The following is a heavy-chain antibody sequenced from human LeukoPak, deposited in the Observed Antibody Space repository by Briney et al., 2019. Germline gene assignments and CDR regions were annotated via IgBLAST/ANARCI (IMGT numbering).Heavy chain of an antibody. Sequence: ASVKVSCKASGYTFTSYGISWVRQAPGQGLEWMGWISVYNDHTNYAQKFQGRVTMTTDTSTSTAYMELRSLRSDDTAVYYCARDDCSSTSCSAHAFDIWGQGTMVTVSS. D-gene: IGHD2-2*01. CDR1: GYTFTSYG. J-gene: IGHJ3*02. V-gene: IGHV1-18*01. CDR3: ARDDCSSTSCSAHAFDI. CDR2: ISVYNDHT.